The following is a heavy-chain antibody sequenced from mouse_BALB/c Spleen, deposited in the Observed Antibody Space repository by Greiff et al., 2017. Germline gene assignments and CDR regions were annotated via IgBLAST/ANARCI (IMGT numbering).Heavy chain of an antibody. CDR2: IWAGGST. Sequence: VHLVESGPGLVAPSQSLSITCTVSGFSLTSYGVHWVRQPPGKGLEWLGVIWAGGSTNYNSALMSRLSISKDNSKSQVFLKMNSLQTDDTAMYYCARGENGNYVDYYAMDYWGQGTSVTVSS. CDR1: GFSLTSYG. V-gene: IGHV2-9*02. D-gene: IGHD2-1*01. J-gene: IGHJ4*01. CDR3: ARGENGNYVDYYAMDY.